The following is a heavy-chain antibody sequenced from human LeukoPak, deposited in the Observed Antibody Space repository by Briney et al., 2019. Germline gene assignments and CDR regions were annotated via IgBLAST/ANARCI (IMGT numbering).Heavy chain of an antibody. V-gene: IGHV3-23*01. D-gene: IGHD3-22*01. CDR2: ITSSGDAT. Sequence: GGSLRLSCAASGFTFNIYSMSWVRQAPGKELEWVSSITSSGDATFYADSVKDRFTISRDNSKNMLYLQMSRLRAEDTAVYYCAKDRPNYHESNGHYYRPNGDYWGQGTLVTVSS. CDR1: GFTFNIYS. J-gene: IGHJ4*02. CDR3: AKDRPNYHESNGHYYRPNGDY.